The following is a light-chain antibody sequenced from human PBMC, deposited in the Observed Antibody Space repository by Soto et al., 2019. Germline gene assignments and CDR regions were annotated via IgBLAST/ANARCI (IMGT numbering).Light chain of an antibody. CDR3: CSYAGNPYV. Sequence: QSALTQPASVSGSPGQSIAISCTGTSSDVGSYNSVSWYQQHPGKAPKLMIYEGSKRPSGVSDRFSGSKSGITASLTISGLQAEDEADYYCCSYAGNPYVFGTGTKLTVL. CDR1: SSDVGSYNS. CDR2: EGS. J-gene: IGLJ1*01. V-gene: IGLV2-23*01.